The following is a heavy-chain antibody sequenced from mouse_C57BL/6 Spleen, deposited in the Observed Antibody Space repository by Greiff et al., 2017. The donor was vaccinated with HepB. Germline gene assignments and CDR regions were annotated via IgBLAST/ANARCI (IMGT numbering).Heavy chain of an antibody. CDR2: INPGSGGT. CDR3: ARWDYYGSSYAMDY. J-gene: IGHJ4*01. D-gene: IGHD1-1*01. Sequence: QVQLQQSGAELVRPGTSVKVSCKASGYAFTNYLIEWVKQRPGQGLEWIGVINPGSGGTNYNEKFKGKATLTADKSSSTAYMQLSSLTSEDSAVYFCARWDYYGSSYAMDYWGQGTSVTVSS. CDR1: GYAFTNYL. V-gene: IGHV1-54*01.